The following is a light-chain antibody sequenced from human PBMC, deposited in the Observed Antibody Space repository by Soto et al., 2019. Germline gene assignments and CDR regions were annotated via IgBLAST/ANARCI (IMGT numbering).Light chain of an antibody. CDR3: GTWDSSLNGAV. CDR2: END. Sequence: QSVLTQPPSVSAAPGQEVTISCSGTNSNVGTTFVCWYQQVPGTAPKLLIYENDKRPSGIPDRFSGSKSGTSAALAITGLQPGDEADYYCGTWDSSLNGAVFGGGTKRPS. CDR1: NSNVGTTF. V-gene: IGLV1-51*02. J-gene: IGLJ3*02.